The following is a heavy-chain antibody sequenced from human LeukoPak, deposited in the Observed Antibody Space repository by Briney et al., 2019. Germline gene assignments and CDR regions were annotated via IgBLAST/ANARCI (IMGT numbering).Heavy chain of an antibody. D-gene: IGHD2-15*01. J-gene: IGHJ4*02. CDR3: ARIGYCSGGSCRYYFDY. CDR1: GFTLSSYW. Sequence: GGSLRLSCAASGFTLSSYWMSWVRKAPGKGLEWVANIKQDGSEKYCVDSVKGRFTISRDNAKNSLYLQMNSLRAEDTAVYYCARIGYCSGGSCRYYFDYWGQGTLVTVSS. CDR2: IKQDGSEK. V-gene: IGHV3-7*01.